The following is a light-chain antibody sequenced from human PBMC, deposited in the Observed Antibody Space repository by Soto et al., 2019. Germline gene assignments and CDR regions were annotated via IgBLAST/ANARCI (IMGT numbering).Light chain of an antibody. CDR3: QHYNSYSEA. V-gene: IGKV1-5*03. CDR2: NAS. J-gene: IGKJ1*01. Sequence: DIQMTQSPSTLSGSVGDRVTLSCRASQTISNWLAWYQQKPGKAPKLLIYNASTLKTGVPSRFSGSGSGTEFTLTISSLQPDDFATYYCQHYNSYSEAVGQGTKVELK. CDR1: QTISNW.